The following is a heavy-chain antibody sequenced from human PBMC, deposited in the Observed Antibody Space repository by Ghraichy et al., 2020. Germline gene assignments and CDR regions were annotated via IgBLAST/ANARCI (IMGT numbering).Heavy chain of an antibody. V-gene: IGHV3-15*01. D-gene: IGHD1-26*01. CDR1: GFTFSNAW. CDR3: TTVPRELLFEIRMRY. Sequence: GGSLRLSCAASGFTFSNAWMSWVRQAPGKGLEWVGRIKSKTDGGTTDYAAPVKGRFTISRDDSKNTLYLQMNSLKTEDTAVYYCTTVPRELLFEIRMRYWGQGTLVTVSS. CDR2: IKSKTDGGTT. J-gene: IGHJ4*02.